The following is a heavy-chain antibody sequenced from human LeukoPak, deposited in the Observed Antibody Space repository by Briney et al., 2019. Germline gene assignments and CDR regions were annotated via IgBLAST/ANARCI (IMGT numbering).Heavy chain of an antibody. CDR2: ISGSGGST. CDR1: GFTFSSCA. Sequence: GGSLRLSCAASGFTFSSCAMSWVRQAPGKGLEWVSAISGSGGSTYYADSVKGRFTISRDNPKNTLYLQMNSLRVEDSAVYYCAKANNHYYHSNWGIDYWAREPWSPSPQ. CDR3: AKANNHYYHSNWGIDY. D-gene: IGHD3-22*01. V-gene: IGHV3-23*01. J-gene: IGHJ4*02.